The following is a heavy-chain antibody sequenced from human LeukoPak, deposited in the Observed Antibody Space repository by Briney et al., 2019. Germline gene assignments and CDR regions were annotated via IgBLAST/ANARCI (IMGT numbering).Heavy chain of an antibody. CDR3: AREGVGGIDY. J-gene: IGHJ4*02. D-gene: IGHD2-15*01. V-gene: IGHV3-30*02. CDR1: GFTFSSYG. CDR2: IRYDGSNK. Sequence: GGSLRLSCAASGFTFSSYGMHWVRQAPGKGLEWVAFIRYDGSNKYYADSVKGRFTISRDNAKNSLYLQMNSLRAEDTAVYYCAREGVGGIDYWGQGTLVTVSS.